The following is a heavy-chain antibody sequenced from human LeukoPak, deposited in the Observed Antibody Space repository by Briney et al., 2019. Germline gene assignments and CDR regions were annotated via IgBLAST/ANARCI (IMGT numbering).Heavy chain of an antibody. Sequence: SETLSLTCTVSGCSISSGGYNWHWIPQHPGKGLEWIGYIYYSGSTSYNPSLKSRVIISIDRAKNQFSLKLSSVTAADSAVYYCARDGGYGSGGYYMAYWGQGNLVTVSS. D-gene: IGHD3-10*01. V-gene: IGHV4-31*03. J-gene: IGHJ4*02. CDR2: IYYSGST. CDR3: ARDGGYGSGGYYMAY. CDR1: GCSISSGGYN.